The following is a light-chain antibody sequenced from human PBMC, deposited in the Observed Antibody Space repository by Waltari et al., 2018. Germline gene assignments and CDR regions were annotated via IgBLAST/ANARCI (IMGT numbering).Light chain of an antibody. CDR2: WTS. V-gene: IGKV4-1*01. J-gene: IGKJ4*01. CDR3: QQYYTTPPT. CDR1: QSVLYRSNNKNC. Sequence: DIVMTQSPDSLAVSLGERATINCKSSQSVLYRSNNKNCLAWYQQKPGQSPKLLIYWTSTRESGVPDRCSGGGSGTDFTLTISSLQAEDVAVYYCQQYYTTPPTFGGGTKVEIK.